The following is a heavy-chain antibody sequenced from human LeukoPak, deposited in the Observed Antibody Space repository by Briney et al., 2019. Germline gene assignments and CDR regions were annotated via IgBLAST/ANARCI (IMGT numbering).Heavy chain of an antibody. V-gene: IGHV4-4*07. CDR2: IYTSGST. Sequence: SETLSLTCTVSGGSISSYYRSWIRQPAGKGLEWIGRIYTSGSTNYNPSLKSRVTMSVDTSKNQFSLKLSSVTAADTAVYYCARGHSSGYYYYFDYWGQGTLVTVSS. CDR1: GGSISSYY. J-gene: IGHJ4*02. D-gene: IGHD3-22*01. CDR3: ARGHSSGYYYYFDY.